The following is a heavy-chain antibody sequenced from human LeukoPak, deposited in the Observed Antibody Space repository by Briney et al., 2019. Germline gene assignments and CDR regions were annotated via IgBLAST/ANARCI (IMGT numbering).Heavy chain of an antibody. J-gene: IGHJ4*02. D-gene: IGHD6-19*01. V-gene: IGHV3-66*01. CDR3: ARALRPSGSFAFDY. CDR1: GFTVSNNY. CDR2: LYDDGDP. Sequence: GGSLRLSCAASGFTVSNNYMSWVRQAPGRGLEWVSTLYDDGDPYYSDSVKGRFIISCENSMKKLFLQMNSLTAGDTAVYFCARALRPSGSFAFDYWGQGALVTVSS.